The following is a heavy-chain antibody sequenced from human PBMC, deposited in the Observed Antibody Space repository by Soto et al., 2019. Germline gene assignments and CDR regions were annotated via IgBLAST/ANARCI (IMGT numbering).Heavy chain of an antibody. D-gene: IGHD3-16*01. Sequence: GGSLRLSCAASGFTFSSYSMNWVRQAPGKGLEWVSSISSSSSYIYYADSVKGRFTISRDNAKNSLYLQMNSLRAEDTAVYYCARELDYIWGSHAYDYWGQGTLVTVSS. CDR3: ARELDYIWGSHAYDY. CDR2: ISSSSSYI. V-gene: IGHV3-21*01. CDR1: GFTFSSYS. J-gene: IGHJ4*02.